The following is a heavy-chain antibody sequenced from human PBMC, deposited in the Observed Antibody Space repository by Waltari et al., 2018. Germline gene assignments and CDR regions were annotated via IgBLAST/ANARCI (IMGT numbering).Heavy chain of an antibody. CDR3: ARDLPYNWNVYFDY. J-gene: IGHJ4*02. V-gene: IGHV3-30*04. CDR2: ISYEGRNK. Sequence: WVRQAPGKGLEWVAVISYEGRNKYYIDSVKGRFTISRDNSKNTLYLQMNSLRADDTAVYYCARDLPYNWNVYFDYWGQGTLVTVSS. D-gene: IGHD1-1*01.